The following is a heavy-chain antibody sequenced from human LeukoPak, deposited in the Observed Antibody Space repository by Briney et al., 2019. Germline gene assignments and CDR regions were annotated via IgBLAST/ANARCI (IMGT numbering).Heavy chain of an antibody. J-gene: IGHJ4*02. D-gene: IGHD3-10*01. CDR1: GGSISSGSYY. CDR2: IYTSGST. Sequence: SQTLSLTCTVSGGSISSGSYYWSWIRQPAGKGLEWIGRIYTSGSTNYNPSLKSRVTMSVDTSKNQFSLKLSSVTAADTAVYYCARDRASGSGKFYFDYWGQGTLVTVSS. CDR3: ARDRASGSGKFYFDY. V-gene: IGHV4-61*02.